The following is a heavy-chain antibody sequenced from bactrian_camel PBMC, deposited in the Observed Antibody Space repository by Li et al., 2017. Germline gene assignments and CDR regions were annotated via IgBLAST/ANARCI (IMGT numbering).Heavy chain of an antibody. D-gene: IGHD6*01. CDR2: IDSDGIA. J-gene: IGHJ4*01. V-gene: IGHV3S53*01. CDR3: AAEVSTLYCKVVARYFNY. Sequence: VQLVESGGGSVQAGGSLRLSCGASGSIYGDACVGWLRQAPGKEREGVAAIDSDGIASYADSVKGRFTISQGNAKNTLYLQMNSLKPEDTAMYYCAAEVSTLYCKVVARYFNYWGQGTQVTVS. CDR1: GSIYGDAC.